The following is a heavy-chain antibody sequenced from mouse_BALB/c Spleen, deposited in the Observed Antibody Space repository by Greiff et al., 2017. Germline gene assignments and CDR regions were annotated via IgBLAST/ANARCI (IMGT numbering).Heavy chain of an antibody. CDR3: AVDSSGYHYAMDY. J-gene: IGHJ4*01. CDR2: INPYNGGT. CDR1: GYSFTGYT. V-gene: IGHV1-18*01. Sequence: EVKLQESGPELVKPGASMKISCKASGYSFTGYTMNWVKQSHGKNLEWIGLINPYNGGTSYNQKFKGKATLTVDKSSSTAYMELLSLTSEDSAVYYCAVDSSGYHYAMDYWGQGTSVTVSS. D-gene: IGHD3-2*01.